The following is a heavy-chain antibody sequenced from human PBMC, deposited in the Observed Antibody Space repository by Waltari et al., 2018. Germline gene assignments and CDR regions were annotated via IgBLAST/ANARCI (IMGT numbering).Heavy chain of an antibody. CDR1: GYSFTSYW. CDR3: AIQYSYVSPYFDY. J-gene: IGHJ4*02. D-gene: IGHD5-18*01. CDR2: IYPGDSDT. Sequence: EVQLVQSGAEVKTPGESLKISCKGSGYSFTSYWIGWVRQLPGKGLEWMGIIYPGDSDTRYSPSFQGQVTISADKSISTAYLQWSSLKASYTAMYYCAIQYSYVSPYFDYWGQGTLVTVSS. V-gene: IGHV5-51*01.